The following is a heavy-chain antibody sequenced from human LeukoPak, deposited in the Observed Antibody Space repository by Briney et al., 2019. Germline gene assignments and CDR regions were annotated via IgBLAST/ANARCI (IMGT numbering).Heavy chain of an antibody. V-gene: IGHV3-23*01. D-gene: IGHD6-19*01. CDR1: GFTFSSYA. Sequence: GGSLRLSCAASGFTFSSYAMSWVRQAPGKGLEWVSAISGSGGSTYYADSVKGRFTISRDNAKSTLYLQMNSLRVEDTAFYYCAKDNRRHYTSGPNPDSLHWGQGALVTVSS. J-gene: IGHJ4*02. CDR3: AKDNRRHYTSGPNPDSLH. CDR2: ISGSGGST.